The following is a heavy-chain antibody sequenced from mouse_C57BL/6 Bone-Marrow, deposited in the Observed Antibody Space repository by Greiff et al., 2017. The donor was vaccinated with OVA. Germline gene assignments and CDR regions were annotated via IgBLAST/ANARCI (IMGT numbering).Heavy chain of an antibody. CDR2: IWSDGST. J-gene: IGHJ4*01. CDR1: GFSLTSYG. D-gene: IGHD2-12*01. CDR3: ARHDSDLYYAMDY. V-gene: IGHV2-6-1*01. Sequence: QVQLKESGPGLVAPSQSLSITCTVSGFSLTSYGVHWVRQPPGKGLEWLVVIWSDGSTTYNSALKSRLSISKDNSKSQVFLKMNSLQTDDTAMYYCARHDSDLYYAMDYWGQGTSVTVSS.